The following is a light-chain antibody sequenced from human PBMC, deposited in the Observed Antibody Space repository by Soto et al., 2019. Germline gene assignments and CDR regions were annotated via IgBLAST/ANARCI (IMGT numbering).Light chain of an antibody. CDR2: EVS. Sequence: QSALAQPASVSGSPGQSITISCTGTSSDVGDYNYVSWYQQHPDKAPKLMIYEVSNRPSGVSNRFSGSKSGNTASLTISGLQAEDEADYYCSSYTGKSLYVFGIGTKVTVL. CDR1: SSDVGDYNY. J-gene: IGLJ1*01. V-gene: IGLV2-14*01. CDR3: SSYTGKSLYV.